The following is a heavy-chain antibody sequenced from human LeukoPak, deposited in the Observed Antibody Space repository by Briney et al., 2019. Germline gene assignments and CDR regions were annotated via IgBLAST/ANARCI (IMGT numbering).Heavy chain of an antibody. J-gene: IGHJ6*03. V-gene: IGHV3-20*04. CDR3: ARDRSDFSLLYHYFYMDV. CDR1: GFTFDDYG. Sequence: GGSLRLSCAASGFTFDDYGMSWVRQVPGKGLEWVSGINWNGSGAGYADSVKGRFTISRDNVKNSLYLQMNSLRVEDTAIYYCARDRSDFSLLYHYFYMDVWGKGTTVTVSS. D-gene: IGHD3-3*01. CDR2: INWNGSGA.